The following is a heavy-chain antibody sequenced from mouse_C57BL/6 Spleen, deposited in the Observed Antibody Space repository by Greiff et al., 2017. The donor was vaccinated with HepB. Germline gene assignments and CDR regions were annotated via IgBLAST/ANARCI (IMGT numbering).Heavy chain of an antibody. J-gene: IGHJ2*01. Sequence: QVQLQQPGAELVMPGASVKLSCKASGYTFTSYWMHWVKQRPGQGLEWIGEIDPSDSYTNYNQKFKGKSTLTVDKSSSTAYMQLSSLTSEDSAVYYCARAHRQWRYYFDYWGQGTTLTVSS. CDR3: ARAHRQWRYYFDY. CDR1: GYTFTSYW. CDR2: IDPSDSYT. D-gene: IGHD3-2*01. V-gene: IGHV1-69*01.